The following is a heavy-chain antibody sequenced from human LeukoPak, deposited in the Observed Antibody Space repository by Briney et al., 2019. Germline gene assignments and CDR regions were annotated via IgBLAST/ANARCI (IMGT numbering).Heavy chain of an antibody. CDR3: ARAPRPSEWCPLGF. CDR2: IYYTGST. J-gene: IGHJ4*02. D-gene: IGHD2-15*01. V-gene: IGHV4-59*01. CDR1: GGSFSGYY. Sequence: PSETLSLTCAVYGGSFSGYYWSWIRQPPGKGLEWIGYIYYTGSTDYNPSLMSRVTISVDTSKNQFSLKLSSVTAADTAVYYCARAPRPSEWCPLGFWGQGTLVTVSS.